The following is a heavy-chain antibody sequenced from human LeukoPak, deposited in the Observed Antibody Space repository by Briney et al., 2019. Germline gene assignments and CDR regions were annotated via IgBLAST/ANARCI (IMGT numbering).Heavy chain of an antibody. CDR3: ARSAAGLDY. CDR1: GFTFSNFW. Sequence: GGSLRLSCPACGFTFSNFWMAWVRQAPGKGLEWVANIKPDGSERYYVDSVKGRFTISKDNAKNSLYLQMNSLRVEDTAIYYCARSAAGLDYWGQGTLVTVSS. D-gene: IGHD6-25*01. CDR2: IKPDGSER. V-gene: IGHV3-7*01. J-gene: IGHJ4*02.